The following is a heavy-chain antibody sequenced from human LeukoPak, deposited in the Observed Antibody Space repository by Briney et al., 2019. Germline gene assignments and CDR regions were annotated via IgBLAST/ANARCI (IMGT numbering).Heavy chain of an antibody. D-gene: IGHD2-2*01. Sequence: PGGSLRLSCAVSGFTFSSYSMSWVRQAPGKGLEWVSSISSSSSYIYNADSVKGRFTISRDNARNSLYLQMNSLRAEDTAVYYCVRVGYCSSSTCRNYFDYWGQGTLVTVSP. CDR1: GFTFSSYS. CDR3: VRVGYCSSSTCRNYFDY. V-gene: IGHV3-21*01. J-gene: IGHJ4*02. CDR2: ISSSSSYI.